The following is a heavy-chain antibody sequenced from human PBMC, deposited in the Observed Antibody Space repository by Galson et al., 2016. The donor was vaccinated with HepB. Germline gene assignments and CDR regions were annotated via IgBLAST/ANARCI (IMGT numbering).Heavy chain of an antibody. CDR1: GFTFSSHA. J-gene: IGHJ6*04. D-gene: IGHD1-26*01. Sequence: SLRLSCAASGFTFSSHAMSWVRQAPGKGLEWVSGISGSYSGSEVYTRYADSVKGRFTISRDNSKNTLSLQMNSLRAEDTAVYYCVQGSTAPAVWGKGTTVTVSS. CDR3: VQGSTAPAV. CDR2: ISGSYSGSEVYT. V-gene: IGHV3-23*01.